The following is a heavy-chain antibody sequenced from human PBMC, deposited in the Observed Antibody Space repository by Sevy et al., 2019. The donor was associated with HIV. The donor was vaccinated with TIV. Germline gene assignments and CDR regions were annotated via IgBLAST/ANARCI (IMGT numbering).Heavy chain of an antibody. D-gene: IGHD4-17*01. J-gene: IGHJ2*01. Sequence: GGSLRLSCAASGFTFSSYGMHWVGQAPGKGLESVAVISYDGSNKYYADSVKGRFTISRDNSKNTLYLQMNSLRAEDTAVYYCAKPYGDYLNWYFDLWGRGTLVTVSS. CDR3: AKPYGDYLNWYFDL. CDR1: GFTFSSYG. CDR2: ISYDGSNK. V-gene: IGHV3-30*18.